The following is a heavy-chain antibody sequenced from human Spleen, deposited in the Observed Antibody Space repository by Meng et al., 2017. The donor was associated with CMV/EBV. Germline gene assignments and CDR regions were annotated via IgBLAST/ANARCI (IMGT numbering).Heavy chain of an antibody. CDR3: ARDFMAGYYDSSGYYYYYYGMDV. Sequence: GGSLRLSCAASGFTFSTYSMTWVRQAPGKGLEWVSSISSSSSYIYYADSVQGRFTISRDNAKNTLYLQMNSLRAEDTAVYYCARDFMAGYYDSSGYYYYYYGMDVWGQGTTVTVSS. V-gene: IGHV3-21*01. J-gene: IGHJ6*02. CDR2: ISSSSSYI. CDR1: GFTFSTYS. D-gene: IGHD3-22*01.